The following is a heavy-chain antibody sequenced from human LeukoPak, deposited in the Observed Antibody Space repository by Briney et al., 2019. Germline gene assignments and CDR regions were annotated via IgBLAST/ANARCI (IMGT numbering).Heavy chain of an antibody. J-gene: IGHJ5*02. CDR1: GGSISSGGYY. D-gene: IGHD3-10*01. CDR2: VSDGGGT. Sequence: PSETLSLTCTVSGGSISSGGYYWSWIRQHPGKGLEWIGFVSDGGGTNHNPSLQSRVTISGDTSKNQFSLKLSSVTAADTAVYYCVRDKSGSALAWFDPGGQGTLVTVSS. V-gene: IGHV4-61*08. CDR3: VRDKSGSALAWFDP.